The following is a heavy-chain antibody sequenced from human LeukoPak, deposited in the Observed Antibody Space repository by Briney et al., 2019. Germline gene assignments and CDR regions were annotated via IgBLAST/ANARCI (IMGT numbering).Heavy chain of an antibody. V-gene: IGHV3-7*01. J-gene: IGHJ4*02. Sequence: GRSLSLSCAVSGLTFRSFWMSWVRQAPGKGLEWVANINQDGSEKYYVDSVSGRFTISRDNSKNSLHLQMNTLRAEDTAVYYCARERDGRFFDYWGQGTLVTVSS. D-gene: IGHD5-24*01. CDR2: INQDGSEK. CDR3: ARERDGRFFDY. CDR1: GLTFRSFW.